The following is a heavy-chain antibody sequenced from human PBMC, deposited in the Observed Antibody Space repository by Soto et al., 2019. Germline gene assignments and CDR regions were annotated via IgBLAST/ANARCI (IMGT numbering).Heavy chain of an antibody. Sequence: EVQLLESGGGLVQPGRSLRLSCAASGFTFSNYAMSLVRQTPGQGLDWVSVISGSGGTTYYADSVKGRFTISRDNSNNTLSLQMNSLGAEDAAVYYCAKFFVETGSNSGWAWAFRYWVQGSLVTVAS. CDR3: AKFFVETGSNSGWAWAFRY. CDR1: GFTFSNYA. D-gene: IGHD6-25*01. J-gene: IGHJ4*02. CDR2: ISGSGGTT. V-gene: IGHV3-23*01.